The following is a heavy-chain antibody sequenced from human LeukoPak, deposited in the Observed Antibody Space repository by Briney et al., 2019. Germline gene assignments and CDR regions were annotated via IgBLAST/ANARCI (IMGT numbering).Heavy chain of an antibody. CDR1: GFTFSSYG. D-gene: IGHD1-7*01. V-gene: IGHV3-33*01. CDR3: ATRTGITGTRGYYYGMDV. CDR2: IWYDGSNK. J-gene: IGHJ6*02. Sequence: GGSLRLSCAASGFTFSSYGMHWVRQAPGKGLEWVAVIWYDGSNKYYADSVKGRFTISRDNSKNTLYLQMNSLRAEDTAVYYCATRTGITGTRGYYYGMDVWGQGTTVTVSS.